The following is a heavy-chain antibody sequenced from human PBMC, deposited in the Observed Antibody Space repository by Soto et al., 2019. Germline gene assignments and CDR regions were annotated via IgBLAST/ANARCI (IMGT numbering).Heavy chain of an antibody. CDR2: ISYDGSNK. V-gene: IGHV3-30-3*01. CDR1: GFTFSSYA. CDR3: ARDRSSSWYGGYYYGMDV. D-gene: IGHD6-13*01. Sequence: SLRLSCAASGFTFSSYAMHWVRQAPGKGLEWVAVISYDGSNKYYADSVKGRFTISRDNSKNTLYLQMNSLRAEDTAVYYCARDRSSSWYGGYYYGMDVWGQGTTVTVSS. J-gene: IGHJ6*02.